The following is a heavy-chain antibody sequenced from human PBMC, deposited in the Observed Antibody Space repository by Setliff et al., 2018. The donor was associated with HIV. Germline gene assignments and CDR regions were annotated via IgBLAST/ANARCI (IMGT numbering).Heavy chain of an antibody. V-gene: IGHV1-8*01. J-gene: IGHJ4*02. CDR1: ATFTNVD. CDR2: MNPNSGVS. D-gene: IGHD5-12*01. Sequence: GASVKVSCKASATFTNVDIHWLRRATGQGLEWMGWMNPNSGVSGYGQKFQGRVTMTRDTSISTAYMELRSLRSDDTAVYYCARDVGRDGYCFDHWGQGTLVTVSS. CDR3: ARDVGRDGYCFDH.